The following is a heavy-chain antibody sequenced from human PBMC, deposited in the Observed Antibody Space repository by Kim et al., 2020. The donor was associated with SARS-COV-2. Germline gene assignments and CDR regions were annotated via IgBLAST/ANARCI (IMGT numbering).Heavy chain of an antibody. CDR3: AVYCSGGSCYFRSVDY. D-gene: IGHD2-15*01. J-gene: IGHJ4*02. Sequence: SVKGRFTNTRDNAKNSLYLQMNSLGDEDTAVYYCAVYCSGGSCYFRSVDYWGQGTLVTVSS. V-gene: IGHV3-48*02.